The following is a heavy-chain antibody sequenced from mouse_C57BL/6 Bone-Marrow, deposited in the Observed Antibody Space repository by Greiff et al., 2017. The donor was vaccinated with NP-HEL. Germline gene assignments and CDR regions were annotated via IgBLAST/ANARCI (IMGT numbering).Heavy chain of an antibody. CDR1: GFNIKNTY. J-gene: IGHJ4*01. CDR3: ARRVDYSNYVGRWCALDY. V-gene: IGHV14-3*01. Sequence: VQLQQSVAELVRPGASVKLSCTASGFNIKNTYMHWVKQRPEQGLEWIGRIDPANGNTKYAPKFQGKATITADTTSNTAYLQLSSLTSEDTAIYDCARRVDYSNYVGRWCALDYWGQGTSVTVSS. D-gene: IGHD2-5*01. CDR2: IDPANGNT.